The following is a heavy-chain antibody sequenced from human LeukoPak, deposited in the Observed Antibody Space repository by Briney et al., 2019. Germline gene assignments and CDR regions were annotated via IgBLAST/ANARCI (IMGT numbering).Heavy chain of an antibody. Sequence: QPGGSLRLSCAASGFTFSSYEMNWVRQAPGKGLEWASYISSSGSTIYYADAVKGRITISNDNAKNSLYLQMNSLRAEDTAVYYCARFAGYCSGGSCYSYYYYYYYMDVWGKGTTVTVSS. CDR1: GFTFSSYE. D-gene: IGHD2-15*01. V-gene: IGHV3-48*03. CDR2: ISSSGSTI. J-gene: IGHJ6*03. CDR3: ARFAGYCSGGSCYSYYYYYYYMDV.